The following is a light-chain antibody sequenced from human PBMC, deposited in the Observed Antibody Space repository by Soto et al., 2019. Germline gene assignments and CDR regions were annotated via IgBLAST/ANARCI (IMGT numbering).Light chain of an antibody. CDR1: SSDVGGYNY. V-gene: IGLV2-8*01. CDR2: EVS. J-gene: IGLJ2*01. CDR3: SSYAGSNNVL. Sequence: QSALTQPPSASESPGQSVTISCTGTSSDVGGYNYVSWYQQHPGKAPKLMIYEVSKRPSGVPDRFSGSKSGNTASLTVSGLQSEDEADYYCSSYAGSNNVLFGGGTKLTVL.